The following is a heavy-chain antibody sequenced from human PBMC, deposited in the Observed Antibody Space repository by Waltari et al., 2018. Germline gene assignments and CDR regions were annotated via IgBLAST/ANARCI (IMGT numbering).Heavy chain of an antibody. J-gene: IGHJ5*02. CDR1: GGSISSGSYY. Sequence: QVQLQESGPGLVKPSQTLSLTCTVSGGSISSGSYYWSWIRQPAGKGLEWIGRIYHSGGTHYTPSRKSRVTISVDTSNNQFSLRLSSVTAADTAVYYGARGYPVTTTRSGWFDPWGQGTLVTVSS. CDR3: ARGYPVTTTRSGWFDP. CDR2: IYHSGGT. D-gene: IGHD4-17*01. V-gene: IGHV4-61*02.